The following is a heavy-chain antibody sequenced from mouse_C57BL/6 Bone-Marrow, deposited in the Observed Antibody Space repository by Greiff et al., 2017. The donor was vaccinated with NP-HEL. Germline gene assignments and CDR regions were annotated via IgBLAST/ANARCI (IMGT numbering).Heavy chain of an antibody. V-gene: IGHV14-3*01. CDR3: ARGDYYGSSYPSYYARDY. CDR1: GFNIKNTY. D-gene: IGHD1-1*01. CDR2: IDPANGNT. Sequence: EVQLQQSVAELVRPGASVKLSCTASGFNIKNTYMHWVKQRPEQGLEWIGRIDPANGNTKYAPKFQGKATITADTSSNTAYLQLSSLTSEDTAIYYCARGDYYGSSYPSYYARDYWGQGTSVTVSS. J-gene: IGHJ4*01.